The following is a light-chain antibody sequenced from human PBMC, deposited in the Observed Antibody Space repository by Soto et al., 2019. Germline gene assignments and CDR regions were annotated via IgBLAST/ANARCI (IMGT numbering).Light chain of an antibody. CDR1: QSLSSY. Sequence: ETVLTQSPATLSLSPGERATLSSRASQSLSSYLAWYQQKPGQAPRLLIYDASNRATCIPARFSGSGSGTDFTLNISSLEPADFGVYYCQQRSNWPPTFGGGTKVDNK. V-gene: IGKV3-11*01. CDR3: QQRSNWPPT. CDR2: DAS. J-gene: IGKJ4*01.